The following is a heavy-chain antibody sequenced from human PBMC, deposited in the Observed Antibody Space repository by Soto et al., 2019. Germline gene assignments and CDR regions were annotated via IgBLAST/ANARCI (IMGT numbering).Heavy chain of an antibody. V-gene: IGHV3-23*01. CDR3: AKDSGDRVEGLDC. CDR2: VSGTTGST. J-gene: IGHJ4*02. D-gene: IGHD7-27*01. Sequence: EVQLLESGGNLVQPGGSLRLSCAASGFTFSNYAMSWVRQAPGKGLQWVSSVSGTTGSTSYADSVKGRFTVSRDNSKSTVYLQMNSLRVEDTAVYYCAKDSGDRVEGLDCWGQGTLVTVSS. CDR1: GFTFSNYA.